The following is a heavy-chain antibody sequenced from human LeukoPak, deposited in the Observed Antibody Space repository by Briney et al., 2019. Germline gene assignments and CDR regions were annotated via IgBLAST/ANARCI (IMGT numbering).Heavy chain of an antibody. CDR3: ARDSDGSSGYYAYYFDY. J-gene: IGHJ4*02. V-gene: IGHV4-4*07. CDR1: GGSISSYY. CDR2: IYTSGST. Sequence: SSETLSLTCTVSGGSISSYYWSWIRQPAGKGLEWIGRIYTSGSTNYNPSLKSRVTMSVDTSKNQFSLKLSSVTAADTAVYYCARDSDGSSGYYAYYFDYWGQGTLVTVSS. D-gene: IGHD3-22*01.